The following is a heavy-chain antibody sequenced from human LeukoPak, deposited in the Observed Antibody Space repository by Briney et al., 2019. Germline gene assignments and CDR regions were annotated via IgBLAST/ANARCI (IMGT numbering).Heavy chain of an antibody. D-gene: IGHD1-26*01. CDR3: AKGGKWDVTPFDY. Sequence: MSGGGGSTYYADSVKGRFTISRDNSKNTLNLQVNSLRAEDTAVYYCAKGGKWDVTPFDYWGQGTLVTVSS. CDR2: MSGGGGST. V-gene: IGHV3-23*01. J-gene: IGHJ4*02.